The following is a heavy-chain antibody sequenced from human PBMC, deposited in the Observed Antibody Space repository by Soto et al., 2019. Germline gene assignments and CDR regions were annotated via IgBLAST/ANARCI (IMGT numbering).Heavy chain of an antibody. V-gene: IGHV1-18*04. Sequence: GASVKVCCKASGYNFTSYGISWVRQAPGQGLEWMGWISAYNGNTNYAQKLQGRVTMTTDTSTSTAYMDLRSLRSDDTAVYYCASNYCSSTSCRHNRFDPWGQGTLVTVSS. D-gene: IGHD2-2*01. CDR3: ASNYCSSTSCRHNRFDP. CDR2: ISAYNGNT. CDR1: GYNFTSYG. J-gene: IGHJ5*02.